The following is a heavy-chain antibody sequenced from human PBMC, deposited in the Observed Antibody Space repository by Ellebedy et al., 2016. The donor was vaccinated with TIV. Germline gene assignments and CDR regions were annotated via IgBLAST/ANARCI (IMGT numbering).Heavy chain of an antibody. CDR1: GFTFSSYA. CDR2: ISHDGSSQ. J-gene: IGHJ4*02. D-gene: IGHD6-19*01. V-gene: IGHV3-30-3*01. Sequence: GESLKISCQASGFTFSSYAMNWVRQAPGKGLEWVAVISHDGSSQYYADSVKGRFTVSRDNSMTTVYLEMNSLRAEDTALYYCARDLDKSSGWYGGAAYWGQGTQVTVSS. CDR3: ARDLDKSSGWYGGAAY.